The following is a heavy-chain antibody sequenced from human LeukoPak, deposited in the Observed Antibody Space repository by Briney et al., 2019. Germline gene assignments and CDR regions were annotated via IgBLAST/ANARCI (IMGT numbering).Heavy chain of an antibody. CDR3: AKDMTFGVVNLFDY. D-gene: IGHD3-3*01. CDR1: GFTFDDYA. CDR2: ISGDGDST. Sequence: GGSLRLSCAASGFTFDDYAMHWVRQAPGKGLEWVSLISGDGDSTYYADSVKGRFTISRDKSENSLYLQMNSLRTEDTALYYCAKDMTFGVVNLFDYWGQGTLVTVSS. J-gene: IGHJ4*02. V-gene: IGHV3-43*02.